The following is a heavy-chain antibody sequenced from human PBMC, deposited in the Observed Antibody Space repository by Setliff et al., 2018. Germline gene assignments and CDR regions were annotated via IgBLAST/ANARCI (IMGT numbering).Heavy chain of an antibody. CDR1: GGSFSGYY. D-gene: IGHD2-21*01. J-gene: IGHJ6*02. CDR3: AKEYVVIQFVTNVHNHYGMDV. CDR2: INHSGIT. Sequence: SETLSLTCAVFGGSFSGYYWTWIRQSPGKGLEWIGEINHSGITNYSPSLKSRVTIPTDTSKNQFSLKLTSVTAADTAVYFCAKEYVVIQFVTNVHNHYGMDVWGQGTTVTVSS. V-gene: IGHV4-34*01.